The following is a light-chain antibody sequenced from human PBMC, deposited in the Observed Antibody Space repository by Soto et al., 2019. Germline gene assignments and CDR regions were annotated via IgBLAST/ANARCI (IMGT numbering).Light chain of an antibody. CDR3: QQHDSWPRT. Sequence: EIVLTQSPATLSSSPGERATLSCRASQRISRSLAWYQHKPGQAPRLLIFDTSNRATGIPARFSGSGSGTDFTLTISSLEPEDFAIYYCQQHDSWPRTFGQGTKVEIK. CDR1: QRISRS. CDR2: DTS. J-gene: IGKJ1*01. V-gene: IGKV3-11*01.